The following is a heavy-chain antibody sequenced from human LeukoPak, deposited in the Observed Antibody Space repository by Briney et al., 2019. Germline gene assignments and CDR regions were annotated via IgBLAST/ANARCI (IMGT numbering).Heavy chain of an antibody. D-gene: IGHD2-2*01. J-gene: IGHJ4*02. CDR1: GFTFSNYG. Sequence: GGSLRLSCAASGFTFSNYGMHWVRQAPGKGLEWVALISYDGSNKYYADSVKGRFTISRDNPKNTLSLQMNSLRAEDTAVYYCAKLPFYCSTTSCYAFDYWGQGTLVTVSS. CDR2: ISYDGSNK. CDR3: AKLPFYCSTTSCYAFDY. V-gene: IGHV3-30*18.